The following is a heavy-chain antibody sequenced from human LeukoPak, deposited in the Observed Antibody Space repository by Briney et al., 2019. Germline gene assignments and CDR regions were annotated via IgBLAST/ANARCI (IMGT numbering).Heavy chain of an antibody. Sequence: GGSLRLSCAASGFTFSNACMSWVRQAPGKGLEWVGRVKSKTDGGTTDYAAPVKGRFTISRDDSKNTLYLQMNSLKTEDTAVYYCTTDRIRRLLWFGATSRAEYFQHWGQGTLVTVSS. V-gene: IGHV3-15*01. D-gene: IGHD3-10*01. CDR2: VKSKTDGGTT. CDR3: TTDRIRRLLWFGATSRAEYFQH. J-gene: IGHJ1*01. CDR1: GFTFSNAC.